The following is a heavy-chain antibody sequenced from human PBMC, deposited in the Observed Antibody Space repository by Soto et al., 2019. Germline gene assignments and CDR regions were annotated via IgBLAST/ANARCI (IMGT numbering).Heavy chain of an antibody. CDR2: ISGSGGGT. J-gene: IGHJ5*02. V-gene: IGHV3-23*01. CDR3: AKGPTTVTTRWFDP. Sequence: GSLRLSCAASGFTFSNSAMSWVRQAPGKGLEWVSVISGSGGGTFYADSVKGRFTISRDNSGDTLYLQMNSLTAEDTAVYYCAKGPTTVTTRWFDPWGQGTLVTVSS. D-gene: IGHD4-17*01. CDR1: GFTFSNSA.